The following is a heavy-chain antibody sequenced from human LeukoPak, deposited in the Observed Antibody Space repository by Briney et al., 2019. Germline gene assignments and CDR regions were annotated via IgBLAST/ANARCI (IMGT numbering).Heavy chain of an antibody. Sequence: PGRSLRLSCAASGFTFSSYGMHWVRQAPGKGLEWVAVIWYDGSNKYYADSVKGRFTISIDNSKNTLYLQMNSLRAEDTAVYYCASSVMGSAGIDYWGQGTLVTVSS. CDR2: IWYDGSNK. J-gene: IGHJ4*02. CDR1: GFTFSSYG. V-gene: IGHV3-33*01. CDR3: ASSVMGSAGIDY. D-gene: IGHD2-21*01.